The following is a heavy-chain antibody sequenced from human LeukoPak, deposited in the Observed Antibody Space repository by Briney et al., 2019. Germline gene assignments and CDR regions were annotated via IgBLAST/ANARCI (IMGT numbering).Heavy chain of an antibody. CDR1: GFSFGDYA. V-gene: IGHV3-48*03. CDR3: ARVRRYFDWFDFDY. D-gene: IGHD3-9*01. J-gene: IGHJ4*02. Sequence: GGSLRLSCTASGFSFGDYALSWVRQAPGKGLEWVSYISSSGSTIYYADSVKGRFTISRDNAKNSLYLQMNSLRAEDTAVYYCARVRRYFDWFDFDYWGQGTLVTVSS. CDR2: ISSSGSTI.